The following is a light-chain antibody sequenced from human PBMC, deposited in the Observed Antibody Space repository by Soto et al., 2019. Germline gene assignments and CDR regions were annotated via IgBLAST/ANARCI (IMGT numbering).Light chain of an antibody. CDR2: WAS. CDR1: QSVLYSSNNKNY. V-gene: IGKV4-1*01. CDR3: QQYYTTPIT. J-gene: IGKJ4*01. Sequence: VLNPSPDSLVVFPRERATLTCKSSQSVLYSSNNKNYLDWYQQKPGQPPKLLIYWASTRESGVPDRFSGSGSGTDFTLTISSLQAEDVAVYYCQQYYTTPITFGGGTEVDIK.